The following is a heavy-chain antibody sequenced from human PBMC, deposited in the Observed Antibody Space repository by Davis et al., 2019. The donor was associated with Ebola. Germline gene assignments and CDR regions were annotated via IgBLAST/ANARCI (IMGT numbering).Heavy chain of an antibody. J-gene: IGHJ5*02. CDR3: ARGSTGP. V-gene: IGHV3-74*01. CDR2: IINDATTT. Sequence: GESLKISCVASGFTFSVYWMDWVRQIPGKGLVWVSRIINDATTTLYADSVEGRFTVSRDNSKNSVYLQINSLRGEDTAVYYCARGSTGPWGQGTLVTVSS. CDR1: GFTFSVYW. D-gene: IGHD7-27*01.